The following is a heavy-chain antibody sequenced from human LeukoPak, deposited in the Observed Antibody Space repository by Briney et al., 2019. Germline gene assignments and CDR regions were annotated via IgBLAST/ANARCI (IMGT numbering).Heavy chain of an antibody. Sequence: GGSLRLSCAASGFAFSSHWMNWVRQAPGKGLEWVANVNREGSDKIYVDSVKGRFTISRDNAKYSLYLQMNSLRVEDTAVYYCARDGVPGGRDVWGQGTTVTVS. D-gene: IGHD3-16*01. V-gene: IGHV3-7*01. CDR1: GFAFSSHW. CDR3: ARDGVPGGRDV. J-gene: IGHJ6*02. CDR2: VNREGSDK.